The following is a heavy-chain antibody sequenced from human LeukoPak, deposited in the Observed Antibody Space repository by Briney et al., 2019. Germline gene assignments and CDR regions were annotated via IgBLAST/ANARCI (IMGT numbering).Heavy chain of an antibody. J-gene: IGHJ6*02. Sequence: PGRSLRLSCAASGFTVSDNYMSWVRQAPGKGLEWVSTVYSGGLTYYADPVKGRFTISRDNSKNTLYLQMSSLRAEDTAVYYCVRDRWPGLGDFWGQGTTVTVSS. CDR2: VYSGGLT. CDR1: GFTVSDNY. V-gene: IGHV3-66*01. D-gene: IGHD6-19*01. CDR3: VRDRWPGLGDF.